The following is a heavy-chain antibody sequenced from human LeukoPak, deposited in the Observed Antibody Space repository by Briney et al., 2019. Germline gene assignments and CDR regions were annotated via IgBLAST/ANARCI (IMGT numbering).Heavy chain of an antibody. CDR3: AIGYSGSYLQAFDI. J-gene: IGHJ3*02. CDR2: INPSGSST. CDR1: GYSFTSHY. D-gene: IGHD1-26*01. Sequence: ASVKVSCKASGYSFTSHYMHWVRQAPGQGLEWLGLINPSGSSTLYAQKFRGRVTMTRDMSTTTDYMELSSPRSEDTAVYYCAIGYSGSYLQAFDIWGQGTMVTVSS. V-gene: IGHV1-46*01.